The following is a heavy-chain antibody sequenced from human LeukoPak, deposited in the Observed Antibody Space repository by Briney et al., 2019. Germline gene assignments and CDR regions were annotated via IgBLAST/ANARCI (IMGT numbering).Heavy chain of an antibody. CDR3: ARDRGSQPFIDY. CDR2: IYYSGST. CDR1: GGSISSYY. Sequence: SSETLSLTCTVSGGSISSYYWSWIRQPPGKGLEWIGYIYYSGSTNYNPSLKSRVTISVDTSKNQFSLKLSSVTAADTAVYYCARDRGSQPFIDYWGQGTLVTVSS. J-gene: IGHJ4*02. D-gene: IGHD1-26*01. V-gene: IGHV4-59*01.